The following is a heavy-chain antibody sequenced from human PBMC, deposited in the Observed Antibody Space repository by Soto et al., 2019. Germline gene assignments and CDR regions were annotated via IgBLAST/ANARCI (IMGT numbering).Heavy chain of an antibody. CDR2: INIGSGNT. J-gene: IGHJ6*02. CDR3: ARAGGYCGNRLAHYPYIRMDV. D-gene: IGHD1-26*01. Sequence: QVQLVQSGAEEKKPGASVKVSCKASGYAFSSYAMHWVRQAPGQRLEWMGWINIGSGNTEYSQNFQDRITITRDTSARSVDLALSRLRSEDTAVYYCARAGGYCGNRLAHYPYIRMDVWGQGTTATVSS. V-gene: IGHV1-3*04. CDR1: GYAFSSYA.